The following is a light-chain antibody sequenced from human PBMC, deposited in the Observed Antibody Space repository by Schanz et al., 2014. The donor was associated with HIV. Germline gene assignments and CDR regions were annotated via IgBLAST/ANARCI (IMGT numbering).Light chain of an antibody. J-gene: IGKJ1*01. V-gene: IGKV3-20*01. CDR1: QSVSTTS. Sequence: EIVLTQSPGTLSLSPGERATLTCRASQSVSTTSLAWYLHKPGQSPRLLIYGASFRAAGIPDRFSGSGAGTYFTLTISRLEPEDFGVYYCQQYGSSPSWTFGQGTKVEIK. CDR3: QQYGSSPSWT. CDR2: GAS.